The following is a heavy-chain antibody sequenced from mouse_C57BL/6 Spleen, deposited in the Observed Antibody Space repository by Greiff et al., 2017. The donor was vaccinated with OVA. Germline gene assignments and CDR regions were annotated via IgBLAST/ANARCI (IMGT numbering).Heavy chain of an antibody. D-gene: IGHD2-2*01. V-gene: IGHV1-80*01. J-gene: IGHJ4*01. CDR3: ARFNYGYAMDY. CDR2: IYPGDGDT. CDR1: GYAFSSYW. Sequence: VQLQESGAELVKPGASVKISCKASGYAFSSYWMNWLKQRPGRGLGWIGQIYPGDGDTNYNGKFKGKATLTADKSSSTAYMQLSSLTSEDSAVYFCARFNYGYAMDYWGQGTSVTVSS.